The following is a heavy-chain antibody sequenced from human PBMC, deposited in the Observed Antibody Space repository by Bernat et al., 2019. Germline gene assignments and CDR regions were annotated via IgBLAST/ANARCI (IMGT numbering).Heavy chain of an antibody. CDR2: ISNDGSKK. D-gene: IGHD2-15*01. V-gene: IGHV3-30*03. J-gene: IGHJ4*02. CDR3: ARGEGYCSGGTCLRFDY. CDR1: GFTFNNYG. Sequence: QVQLVESGGGAVHPGRSLGLSCAASGFTFNNYGMHWVRQAPDKGLEWVAFISNDGSKKYYADSVKGQFTISRDNSGNTLYLQLNSLRAEDTAVYYCARGEGYCSGGTCLRFDYWGQGTLVTVSS.